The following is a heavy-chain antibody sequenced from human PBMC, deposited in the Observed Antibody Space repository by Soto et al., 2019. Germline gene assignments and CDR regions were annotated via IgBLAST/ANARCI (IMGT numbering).Heavy chain of an antibody. CDR2: ISAYNGNT. J-gene: IGHJ6*02. CDR3: ARAPVAGSPYYYYYYGMDV. V-gene: IGHV1-18*01. CDR1: GYTFTSYG. Sequence: GASVKVSCKASGYTFTSYGISWVRQAPGQGLEWMGWISAYNGNTNYAQKLQGRVTMTTDTSTSTAYMELRSLRSDDTAVYYCARAPVAGSPYYYYYYGMDVWGQGTTVTVSS. D-gene: IGHD6-19*01.